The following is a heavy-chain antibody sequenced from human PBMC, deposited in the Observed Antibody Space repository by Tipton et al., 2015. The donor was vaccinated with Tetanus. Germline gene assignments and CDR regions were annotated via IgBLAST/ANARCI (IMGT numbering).Heavy chain of an antibody. J-gene: IGHJ4*02. Sequence: SLRLSCAASGFTFSSYWMTWVRQAPGKGLEWVANIKKDGSEKYYVDSVKGRFTIPRDNAKNSLSLQMNSLRTDDTAIYYCVSGSALGNWGQGTLVTVSS. V-gene: IGHV3-7*01. CDR2: IKKDGSEK. D-gene: IGHD6-25*01. CDR3: VSGSALGN. CDR1: GFTFSSYW.